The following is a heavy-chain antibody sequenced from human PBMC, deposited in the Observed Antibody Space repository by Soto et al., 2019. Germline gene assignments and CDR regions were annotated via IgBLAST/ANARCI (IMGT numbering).Heavy chain of an antibody. CDR3: ARGRGYSYGLDP. CDR1: GDSISSINNY. J-gene: IGHJ5*02. CDR2: ISYSGTT. D-gene: IGHD5-18*01. Sequence: SETLSLTCTVSGDSISSINNYWSWIRQPPGEGLEWIGFISYSGTTPYSPSLKSRVAISLDTSKNQFSLSLNFVTAADTAVYYCARGRGYSYGLDPWGQGSLVT. V-gene: IGHV4-30-4*01.